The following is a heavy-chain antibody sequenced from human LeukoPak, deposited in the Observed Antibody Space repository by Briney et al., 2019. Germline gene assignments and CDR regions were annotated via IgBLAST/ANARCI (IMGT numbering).Heavy chain of an antibody. CDR2: ISSNGGST. CDR1: GFTFSSYA. J-gene: IGHJ4*02. Sequence: PGGSLRLSCSASGFTFSSYAMHWVRQAPGKGLEYVSAISSNGGSTYYADSVKGRFTISRDNAKNSLYLQMNSLRAEDTAVYFCARGTLGAWGWWGQGTLVTVSS. D-gene: IGHD6-19*01. V-gene: IGHV3-64*04. CDR3: ARGTLGAWGW.